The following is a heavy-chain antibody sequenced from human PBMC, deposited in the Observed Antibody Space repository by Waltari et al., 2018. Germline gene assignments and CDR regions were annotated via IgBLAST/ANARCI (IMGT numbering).Heavy chain of an antibody. Sequence: EVQLVESGGGLVKPGDSLRLSCVASGFTFANAWINWVRQAPGSWVEWVGRLKSKAEGGTTDYAEPGKGRFAISRDDSKDTAYLQMNSLKTEDTAMYFCTTEGGRTWPMYWGQGTLVTVSS. CDR1: GFTFANAW. D-gene: IGHD2-2*01. CDR2: LKSKAEGGTT. CDR3: TTEGGRTWPMY. V-gene: IGHV3-15*01. J-gene: IGHJ4*02.